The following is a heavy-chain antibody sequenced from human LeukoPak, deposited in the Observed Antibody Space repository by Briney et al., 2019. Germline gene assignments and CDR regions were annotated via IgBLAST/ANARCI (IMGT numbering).Heavy chain of an antibody. V-gene: IGHV3-21*01. CDR1: GFTFSSYS. CDR3: AGDLFVVVVAAPPRN. CDR2: ISSSSSYI. D-gene: IGHD2-15*01. Sequence: PGGSLRLSCAASGFTFSSYSMNWVRQAPGKGLEWVSSISSSSSYIYYADSVKGRFTISRDNAKNSLYLQMNSLRAEDTAVYYCAGDLFVVVVAAPPRNWGQGTLVTVSS. J-gene: IGHJ4*02.